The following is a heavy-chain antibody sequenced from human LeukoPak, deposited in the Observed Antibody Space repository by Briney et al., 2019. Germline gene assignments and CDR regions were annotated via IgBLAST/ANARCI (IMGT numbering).Heavy chain of an antibody. CDR3: ARVNRHSTAYHDAFDI. D-gene: IGHD2/OR15-2a*01. J-gene: IGHJ3*02. Sequence: GASVKVSCKASGYTFTSYDINWVRQATGQGLEWMGWMNPNSGNTGYAQKFQGRVTITRNTSISTAYMELGSLRSEDTAVYYCARVNRHSTAYHDAFDIWGQGIMVTVSS. CDR2: MNPNSGNT. V-gene: IGHV1-8*03. CDR1: GYTFTSYD.